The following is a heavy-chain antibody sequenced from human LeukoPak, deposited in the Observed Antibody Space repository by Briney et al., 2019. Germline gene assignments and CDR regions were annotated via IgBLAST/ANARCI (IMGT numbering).Heavy chain of an antibody. J-gene: IGHJ4*02. Sequence: PGGSLRLSCAASGFTFSSYSMTWVRQAPGKGLEWVSSISSSSSYIYYADSVKGRFTISRDNAKNSLYLQMNSLRAEDTAVYYCARDYCSSTSCYLVNWGQGTLVTVSS. CDR1: GFTFSSYS. D-gene: IGHD2-2*01. CDR3: ARDYCSSTSCYLVN. V-gene: IGHV3-21*01. CDR2: ISSSSSYI.